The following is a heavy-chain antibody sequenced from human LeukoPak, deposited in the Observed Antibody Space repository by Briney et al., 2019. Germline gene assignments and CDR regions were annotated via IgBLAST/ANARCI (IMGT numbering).Heavy chain of an antibody. CDR2: ISGSGGST. CDR1: GFTLSSYA. D-gene: IGHD3-3*01. J-gene: IGHJ6*02. CDR3: AKDTITIFGVSLGGYYGMDV. Sequence: GGSLRLSCAASGFTLSSYAMSWVRQAPGKGLEWVSAISGSGGSTYYADSVKGRFTISRDNSKNTLYLQMNSLRAEDTAVYYCAKDTITIFGVSLGGYYGMDVWGQGTTVTVSS. V-gene: IGHV3-23*01.